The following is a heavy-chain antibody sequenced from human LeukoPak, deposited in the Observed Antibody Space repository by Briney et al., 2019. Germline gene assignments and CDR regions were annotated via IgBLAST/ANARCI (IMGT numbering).Heavy chain of an antibody. J-gene: IGHJ4*02. D-gene: IGHD4/OR15-4a*01. Sequence: ASVKVSCKASGYSFTGFYIHWVRQAPGQGLEWVGWINPKSGGTNYAQKFQGRVTMTKGTSTSTAYMELDRLTSDDTAVYYCARLSGDYAYWGQGTLVTVFS. CDR2: INPKSGGT. V-gene: IGHV1-2*02. CDR3: ARLSGDYAY. CDR1: GYSFTGFY.